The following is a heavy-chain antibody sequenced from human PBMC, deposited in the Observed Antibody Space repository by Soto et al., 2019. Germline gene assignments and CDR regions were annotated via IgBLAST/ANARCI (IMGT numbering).Heavy chain of an antibody. CDR3: AKDLGYYDSSGHHDY. CDR1: GFTFSTHA. V-gene: IGHV3-23*01. D-gene: IGHD3-22*01. Sequence: EVQLLESGGGLVQPGGSLRLSCVASGFTFSTHAFSWVRQAPGKGLEWVSAISSSAYNTYYADSVKGRFTISRDNSKSTLYLQMNSLRAEYTAVYYCAKDLGYYDSSGHHDYWGQGAVITVSS. CDR2: ISSSAYNT. J-gene: IGHJ4*02.